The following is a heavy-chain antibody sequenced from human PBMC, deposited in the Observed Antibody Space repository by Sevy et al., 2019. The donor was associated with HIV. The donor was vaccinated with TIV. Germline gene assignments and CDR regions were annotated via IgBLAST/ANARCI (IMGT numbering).Heavy chain of an antibody. D-gene: IGHD3-9*01. CDR3: AGGRYFDWYGPYYYMDV. CDR1: GGSFSGYY. J-gene: IGHJ6*03. Sequence: SETLSLTCAVYGGSFSGYYWSWIRQPPGKGLEWIGEINHSGSTNYNPSLKSRVTISVDTSKNQFSFKLSSVTAADTAVYYCAGGRYFDWYGPYYYMDVWGKGTTVTVSS. V-gene: IGHV4-34*01. CDR2: INHSGST.